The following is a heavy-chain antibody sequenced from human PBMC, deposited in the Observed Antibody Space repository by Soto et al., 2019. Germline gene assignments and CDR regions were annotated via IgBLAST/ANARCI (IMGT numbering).Heavy chain of an antibody. Sequence: ASVKVSCKASGYIFINYYIHWVRQAPGQGLEWIGIINPNGGSTNYAQKFRGRVTMARDTSTGTVYMDLSSLRSEVTAVYYWTRDLPGAESWGKGTLFAVSS. V-gene: IGHV1-46*01. D-gene: IGHD6-13*01. J-gene: IGHJ4*02. CDR1: GYIFINYY. CDR3: TRDLPGAES. CDR2: INPNGGST.